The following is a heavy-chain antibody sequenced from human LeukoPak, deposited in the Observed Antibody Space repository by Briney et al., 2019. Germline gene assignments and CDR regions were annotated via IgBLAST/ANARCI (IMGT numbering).Heavy chain of an antibody. Sequence: ASVKVSCKASGYTFTSYGISWVRQAPGQGLEWMGWISAYNGNTNYAQKLQGRVTMTTDTSTSTAYMELRSLRSDDTAVYYCARDDRLWFGPGWWFDPWGQGTLVTVSS. J-gene: IGHJ5*02. CDR2: ISAYNGNT. V-gene: IGHV1-18*01. D-gene: IGHD3-10*01. CDR3: ARDDRLWFGPGWWFDP. CDR1: GYTFTSYG.